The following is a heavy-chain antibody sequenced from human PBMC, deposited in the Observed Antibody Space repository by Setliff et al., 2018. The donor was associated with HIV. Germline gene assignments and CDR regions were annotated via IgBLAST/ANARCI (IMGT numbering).Heavy chain of an antibody. CDR3: ARSCQSGRSDWYFDL. V-gene: IGHV4-4*02. D-gene: IGHD2-15*01. Sequence: ASETLSLTCAVSGGSISSSNWWTWVRQPPGKGLEWIGESYHSGSTNYNPSLKSRVTISLGKSKNQFSLKLTSVTAADTAIYFCARSCQSGRSDWYFDLWGRGTLVTVS. CDR1: GGSISSSNW. J-gene: IGHJ2*01. CDR2: SYHSGST.